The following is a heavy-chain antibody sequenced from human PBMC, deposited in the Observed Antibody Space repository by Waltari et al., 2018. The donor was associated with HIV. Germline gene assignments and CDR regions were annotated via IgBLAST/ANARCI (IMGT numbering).Heavy chain of an antibody. V-gene: IGHV1-46*01. J-gene: IGHJ3*02. D-gene: IGHD3-3*01. Sequence: AQLVQSGAEVMKPGASVKVACKASGYTFTIYYIHWVRQAPGQGLEWMARINPSGGSTSHAQKFQGRVTMTRDTSTSTVYMELSSLRSEDTAVYYCARDKAVGIITSVFNMWGQGTMVIVSS. CDR1: GYTFTIYY. CDR3: ARDKAVGIITSVFNM. CDR2: INPSGGST.